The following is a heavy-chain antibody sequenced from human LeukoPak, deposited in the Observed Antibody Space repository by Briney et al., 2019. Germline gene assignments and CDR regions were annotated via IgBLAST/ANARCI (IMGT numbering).Heavy chain of an antibody. V-gene: IGHV3-20*04. CDR1: GFSFDDHG. Sequence: SGGSLRLSCVTSGFSFDDHGMSWVRQAPGKGLEWVAGVDWNGGITGYADSVRGRFTFSRDNAKNTLYLQMNSLRAEDTAVYYCARAASTGTVDYWGQGTLVTVSS. D-gene: IGHD6-13*01. J-gene: IGHJ4*02. CDR2: VDWNGGIT. CDR3: ARAASTGTVDY.